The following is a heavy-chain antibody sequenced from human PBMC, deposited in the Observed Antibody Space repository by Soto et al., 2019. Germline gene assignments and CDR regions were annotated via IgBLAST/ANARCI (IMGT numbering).Heavy chain of an antibody. D-gene: IGHD6-19*01. CDR3: AKDRGGWDQESSDFRSNIDY. CDR1: VFTFSSYW. J-gene: IGHJ4*02. Sequence: PGGSLRLSCEASVFTFSSYWMTWVRQAPGKGLEWVANIKQDGSEKNYVASVKGRLTISRDNAKKELYLEINSLRPLDTAVYFCAKDRGGWDQESSDFRSNIDYWGQGTQVTVSS. CDR2: IKQDGSEK. V-gene: IGHV3-7*01.